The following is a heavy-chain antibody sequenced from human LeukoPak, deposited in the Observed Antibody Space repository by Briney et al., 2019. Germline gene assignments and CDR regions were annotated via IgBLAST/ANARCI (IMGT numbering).Heavy chain of an antibody. J-gene: IGHJ4*02. CDR3: ATSSSWYFGY. Sequence: SETLSLTCTVSGGSISGYYWSWIRQPAGKGLEWIGRIYSSGSTNYNPSLKSRVTISVDTSKNQFSLKLNSVTAADTAVYYCATSSSWYFGYWGQGTLVTVSS. CDR2: IYSSGST. D-gene: IGHD6-13*01. CDR1: GGSISGYY. V-gene: IGHV4-4*07.